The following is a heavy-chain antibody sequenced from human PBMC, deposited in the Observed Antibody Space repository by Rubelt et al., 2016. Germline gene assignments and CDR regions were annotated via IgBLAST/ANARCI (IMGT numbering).Heavy chain of an antibody. Sequence: QVRLQQSGSGLVRPSQTLSLTCAISGDSVSSNNAAWNWLRQSPSRGLEWLGRTYYRSKWYIDHAIFVKSRKINNPDKSKHQFTQELDCLWPGETAVYYCAGGWAFNFWGQGILVSVSS. CDR2: TYYRSKWYI. CDR3: AGGWAFNF. V-gene: IGHV6-1*01. CDR1: GDSVSSNNAA. D-gene: IGHD5-24*01. J-gene: IGHJ4*02.